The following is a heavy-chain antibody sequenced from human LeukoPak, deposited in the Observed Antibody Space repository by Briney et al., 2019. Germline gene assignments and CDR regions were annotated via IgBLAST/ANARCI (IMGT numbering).Heavy chain of an antibody. CDR2: IKEDGSEK. CDR1: GFTSSSYW. V-gene: IGHV3-7*01. J-gene: IGHJ6*03. D-gene: IGHD6-25*01. Sequence: PGGSLRLSCAVSGFTSSSYWMNWVRQAPGKGLEWVANIKEDGSEKNYVDSVKGRFTISRDNAKNSLYLQMNSLRAEDTALYYCARVRHMDVWGKGTTVTVSS. CDR3: ARVRHMDV.